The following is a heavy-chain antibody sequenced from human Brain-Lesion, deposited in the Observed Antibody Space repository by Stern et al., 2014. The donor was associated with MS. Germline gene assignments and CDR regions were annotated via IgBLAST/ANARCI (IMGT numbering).Heavy chain of an antibody. CDR2: IYYRGST. CDR1: GGSISSSSYY. D-gene: IGHD3-10*01. CDR3: AKLWLGELPESPFDY. Sequence: QLQLQESGPGLVKPSETLSLTCTVSGGSISSSSYYWGWIRQPPGKGLEWIGGIYYRGSTYYNPSLKSRVTISMDTSKNQVSPRLSSVTAADTAVYFCAKLWLGELPESPFDYWGQGTLVTVSS. J-gene: IGHJ4*02. V-gene: IGHV4-39*01.